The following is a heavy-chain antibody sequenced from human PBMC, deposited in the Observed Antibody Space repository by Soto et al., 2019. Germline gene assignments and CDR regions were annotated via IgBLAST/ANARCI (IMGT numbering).Heavy chain of an antibody. J-gene: IGHJ6*02. CDR2: ISYDGSNK. CDR1: GFTFSSYG. V-gene: IGHV3-30*18. CDR3: AKDTEGYCSGGSCYGMDV. D-gene: IGHD2-15*01. Sequence: QVQLVESGGGVVQPGRSLRLSCAASGFTFSSYGMHWVRQAPGKGLEWVAVISYDGSNKYYADSVKGRFTISRDNSKNTRCLQMNRLRAEDTAVYYCAKDTEGYCSGGSCYGMDVWGQGTTVTVSS.